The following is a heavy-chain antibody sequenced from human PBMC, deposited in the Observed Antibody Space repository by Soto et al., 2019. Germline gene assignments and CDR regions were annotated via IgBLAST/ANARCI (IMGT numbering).Heavy chain of an antibody. CDR2: IYYSGRT. V-gene: IGHV4-39*01. J-gene: IGHJ6*02. Sequence: SETLSLTCTVTGDSINSRSYYWGWIRQPPGKGLEWIGSIYYSGRTYNNPSLRSRVSMSIDTSKDQFSLKLKSVTAADTALYFCASSAGHPGDFFYYNGMNVWGQGTTVTVSS. CDR1: GDSINSRSYY. CDR3: ASSAGHPGDFFYYNGMNV. D-gene: IGHD3-10*01.